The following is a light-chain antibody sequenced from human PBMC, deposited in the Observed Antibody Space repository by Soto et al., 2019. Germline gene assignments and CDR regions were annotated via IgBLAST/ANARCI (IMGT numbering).Light chain of an antibody. V-gene: IGKV3-11*01. CDR2: DAS. CDR1: QSVSNY. CDR3: QQRSNWL. Sequence: ENVLTQSPATLSLSPGERATLSCRASQSVSNYVAWYQQKPGQAPRLLIYDASNRATGVPARFSGSGSGTDFTLNISSLAPEDFAVYYCQQRSNWLFGPGTKVDIK. J-gene: IGKJ3*01.